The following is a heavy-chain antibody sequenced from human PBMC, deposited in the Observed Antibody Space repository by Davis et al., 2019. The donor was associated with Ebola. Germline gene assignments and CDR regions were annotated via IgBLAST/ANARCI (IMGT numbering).Heavy chain of an antibody. CDR2: ISAYNGNT. V-gene: IGHV1-18*01. J-gene: IGHJ6*02. Sequence: ALVKVSCKASGFTLTKYAIHWVRQAPGQRLEWMGWISAYNGNTNYAQKLQGRVTMTTDTSTSTAYMELRSLRSDDTAVYYCARDLGSSWEPYYYGMDVWGQGTTVTVSS. CDR3: ARDLGSSWEPYYYGMDV. CDR1: GFTLTKYA. D-gene: IGHD6-13*01.